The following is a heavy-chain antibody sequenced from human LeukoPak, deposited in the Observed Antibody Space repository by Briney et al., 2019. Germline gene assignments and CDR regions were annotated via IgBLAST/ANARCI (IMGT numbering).Heavy chain of an antibody. CDR3: ARGRAGNYYNHNDY. Sequence: GGSLRLSCAASGFTISGYWMHWVRQAPGKGLVWVSRISGDGSITAYADSVKGRFTISRDNAKNTLYLQMISLRAEDTAVYYCARGRAGNYYNHNDYWGQGTLVTVSS. V-gene: IGHV3-74*01. CDR2: ISGDGSIT. D-gene: IGHD3-10*01. J-gene: IGHJ4*01. CDR1: GFTISGYW.